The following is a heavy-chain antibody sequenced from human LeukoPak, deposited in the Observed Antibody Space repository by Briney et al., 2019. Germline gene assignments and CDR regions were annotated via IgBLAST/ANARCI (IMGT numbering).Heavy chain of an antibody. CDR2: ISAYNGNT. D-gene: IGHD1-14*01. V-gene: IGHV1-18*01. CDR1: GYTFTRYG. CDR3: ARGRRASYYYYGMDV. Sequence: ASVKVSCKASGYTFTRYGISWVRQAPGQGLEWMGWISAYNGNTNYAQKLQGRVTMTTDTSTSTAYMELRSLRSDDTAVYYCARGRRASYYYYGMDVWGQGTTVTVSS. J-gene: IGHJ6*02.